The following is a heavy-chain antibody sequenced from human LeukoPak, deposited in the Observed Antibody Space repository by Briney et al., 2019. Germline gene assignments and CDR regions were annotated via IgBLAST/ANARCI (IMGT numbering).Heavy chain of an antibody. CDR1: GFTFRSYG. Sequence: GGSLRLSCAASGFTFRSYGIHWVRQAPGKGLEWVALISYDGSNRYYADSVKGRFIISRDNSKNTFYLQMNSLRAEDTAVYYCAKVLSGSQDYWGQGTLVTVFS. CDR3: AKVLSGSQDY. CDR2: ISYDGSNR. V-gene: IGHV3-30*18. D-gene: IGHD1-26*01. J-gene: IGHJ4*02.